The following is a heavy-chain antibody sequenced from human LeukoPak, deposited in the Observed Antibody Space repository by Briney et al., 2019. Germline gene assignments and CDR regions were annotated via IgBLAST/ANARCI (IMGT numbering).Heavy chain of an antibody. D-gene: IGHD1-26*01. CDR1: GYTFTGYY. CDR3: ARVSESGSLDY. J-gene: IGHJ4*02. CDR2: INPNSGGT. V-gene: IGHV1-2*02. Sequence: GASVKVSCKASGYTFTGYYMHWVRQAPGQGLEWMGWINPNSGGTNYAQKFQGRVTMTRDTSISTAYMELSSLRSDNTAVHYCARVSESGSLDYWGQGTLVTVSS.